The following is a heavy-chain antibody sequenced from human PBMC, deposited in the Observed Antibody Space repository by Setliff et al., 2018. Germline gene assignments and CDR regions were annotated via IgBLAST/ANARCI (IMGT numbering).Heavy chain of an antibody. J-gene: IGHJ4*02. Sequence: SETLSLTCTVSGGSVNSGYDNWNWLRQPAGKGLEWIGRIYHGGDTYYNASLKSRLTISVDTSKNQFSLKLRSVTAADTAVYYCARTGTYRYFDYWGQGALVTVSS. CDR2: IYHGGDT. CDR1: GGSVNSGYDN. V-gene: IGHV4-39*01. D-gene: IGHD1-1*01. CDR3: ARTGTYRYFDY.